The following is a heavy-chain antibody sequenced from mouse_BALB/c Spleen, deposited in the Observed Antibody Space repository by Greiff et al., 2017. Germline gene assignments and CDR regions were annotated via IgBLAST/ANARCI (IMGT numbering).Heavy chain of an antibody. CDR3: ARGDYYDLYYYAMDY. Sequence: EVQLQQSGAELVKPGASVKLSCTASGFNIKDTYMHWVKQRPEQGLEWIGRIDPANGNTKYDPKFQGKATVTADTSSNTAYLQLSSLTSEDTAVYYCARGDYYDLYYYAMDYWGQGTSVTVSS. CDR1: GFNIKDTY. V-gene: IGHV14-3*02. J-gene: IGHJ4*01. CDR2: IDPANGNT. D-gene: IGHD2-4*01.